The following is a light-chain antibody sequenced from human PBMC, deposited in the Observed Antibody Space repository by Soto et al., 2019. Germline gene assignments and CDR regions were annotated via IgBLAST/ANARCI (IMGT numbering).Light chain of an antibody. J-gene: IGLJ3*02. Sequence: QPVLTQSPSASASLGASVKLTCTLSSGHITYAIAWHQQQPEKGPRYLMKVNSDGSHSKGDGIPDRFSGSSSGAERYLTISSLQSEDEADYYCQTWGTGPWVFGGGTKLTVL. V-gene: IGLV4-69*01. CDR3: QTWGTGPWV. CDR1: SGHITYA. CDR2: VNSDGSH.